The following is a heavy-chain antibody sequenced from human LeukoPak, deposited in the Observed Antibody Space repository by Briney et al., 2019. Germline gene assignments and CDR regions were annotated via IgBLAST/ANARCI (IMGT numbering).Heavy chain of an antibody. CDR1: GFTFSSYA. J-gene: IGHJ5*02. CDR3: ARAEVAATAWFDP. CDR2: ISYDGSNK. V-gene: IGHV3-30-3*01. D-gene: IGHD2-15*01. Sequence: GGSLRLSCAASGFTFSSYAMHWVRQAPGKGLEWVAVISYDGSNKYYADSVKGRFTISRDNSKNTLYLQMNSLRAEDTAVYYCARAEVAATAWFDPWGQGTLVTVSS.